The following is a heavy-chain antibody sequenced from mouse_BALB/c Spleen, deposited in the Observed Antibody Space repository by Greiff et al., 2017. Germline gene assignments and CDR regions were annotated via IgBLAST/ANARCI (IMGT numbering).Heavy chain of an antibody. V-gene: IGHV5-12-1*01. D-gene: IGHD1-1*01. CDR2: ISSGGGST. Sequence: EVKVVESGGGLVKPGGSLKLSCAASGFAFSSYDMSWVRQTPEKRLEWVAYISSGGGSTYYPDTVKGRFTISRDNAKNTLYLQMSSLKSEDTAMYYCARQYYYGSNYYFDYWGQGTTLTVSS. J-gene: IGHJ2*01. CDR3: ARQYYYGSNYYFDY. CDR1: GFAFSSYD.